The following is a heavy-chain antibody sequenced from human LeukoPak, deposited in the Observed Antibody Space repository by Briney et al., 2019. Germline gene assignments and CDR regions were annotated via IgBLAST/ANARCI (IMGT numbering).Heavy chain of an antibody. V-gene: IGHV3-7*01. CDR3: AREKMITMVRGVIKGSRFDP. Sequence: PGGSLRLSCAASGFTFSSYWMSWVRQAPGKGLEWVANIKQDGSEKYYVDSVKGRFTISRDNAKNSLYLQMNSLRAEDTAVYYCAREKMITMVRGVIKGSRFDPWGQGTLVTVSS. J-gene: IGHJ5*02. CDR1: GFTFSSYW. CDR2: IKQDGSEK. D-gene: IGHD3-10*01.